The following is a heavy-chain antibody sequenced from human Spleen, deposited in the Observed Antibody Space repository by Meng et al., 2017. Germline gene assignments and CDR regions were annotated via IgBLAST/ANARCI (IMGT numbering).Heavy chain of an antibody. D-gene: IGHD4-17*01. J-gene: IGHJ4*02. CDR3: ARGAGPTDSYFDR. CDR1: GGSFSDYY. V-gene: IGHV4-34*01. CDR2: IFYSGNT. Sequence: QVQLQQWGAGLLKPSEPLSLTCVVSGGSFSDYYWSWIRQPPGKGLEWIGYIFYSGNTYYNPSLKSRVTISLDTSENQFSLRLSSVTAADTAVYYCARGAGPTDSYFDRWGQGTLVTVSS.